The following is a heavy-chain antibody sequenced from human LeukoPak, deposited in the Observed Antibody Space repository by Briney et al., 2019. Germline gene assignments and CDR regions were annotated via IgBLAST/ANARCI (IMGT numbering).Heavy chain of an antibody. J-gene: IGHJ4*02. V-gene: IGHV3-23*01. CDR3: ARVRSPRYFDY. CDR2: ISGSGGST. CDR1: GFTFSSYV. Sequence: GGSLRLSCAASGFTFSSYVMNWVRQAPGKGLEWVSAISGSGGSTFYADSVKGRFTISRDNSKNSLYLQMNSLRAEDTAVYYCARVRSPRYFDYWGQGTLVTVSS.